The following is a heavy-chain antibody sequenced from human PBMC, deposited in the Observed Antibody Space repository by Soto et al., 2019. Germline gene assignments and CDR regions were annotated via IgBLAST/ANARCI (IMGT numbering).Heavy chain of an antibody. J-gene: IGHJ4*02. CDR3: AKVPAASGSDC. CDR2: ISSGDIT. V-gene: IGHV3-23*01. D-gene: IGHD6-13*01. Sequence: GGSLRLSCAASGFTFSSYAMNWVRQAPGKGLEWVSTISSGDITYYADSVKGRFTISRDNSKHTLYLQMNSLRAEDTAIYYCAKVPAASGSDCWGQGTLVTVSS. CDR1: GFTFSSYA.